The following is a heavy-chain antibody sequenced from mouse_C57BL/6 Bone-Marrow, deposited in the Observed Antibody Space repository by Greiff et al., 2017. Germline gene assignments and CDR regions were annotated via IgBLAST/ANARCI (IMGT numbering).Heavy chain of an antibody. CDR3: ARGYDYNYYAMDY. D-gene: IGHD2-4*01. CDR1: GYTFTSYW. CDR2: IDPSDSYT. V-gene: IGHV1-50*01. J-gene: IGHJ4*01. Sequence: VQLQQPGAELVKPGASVKLSCKASGYTFTSYWMQWVKQRPGQGPEWIGEIDPSDSYTNYNQKFKGKATLTVDTSSSTAYMQLSSLTSEDSAVYYCARGYDYNYYAMDYWGQGTSVTVSS.